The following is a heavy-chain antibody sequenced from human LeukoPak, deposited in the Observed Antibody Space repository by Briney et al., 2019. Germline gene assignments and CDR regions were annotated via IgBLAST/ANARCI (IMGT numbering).Heavy chain of an antibody. D-gene: IGHD3-16*01. J-gene: IGHJ3*02. CDR3: ARSGGSI. CDR2: IKQDGSEK. CDR1: GFTFSSCW. Sequence: GGSLRLSCVPSGFTFSSCWMSWARQAPGKGLEWVANIKQDGSEKYYVDSVKGRFTISRDNAKNSLYLQMNSLRAEDTAVYYCARSGGSIWGQGTMVTVSS. V-gene: IGHV3-7*01.